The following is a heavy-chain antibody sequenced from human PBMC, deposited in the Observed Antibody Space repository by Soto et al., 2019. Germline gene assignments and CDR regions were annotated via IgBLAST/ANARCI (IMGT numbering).Heavy chain of an antibody. J-gene: IGHJ4*02. CDR2: ISAYNGNT. CDR3: ARALIRGFGDPPDY. D-gene: IGHD3-10*01. Sequence: GASVKVSCKASCYTFTSYGISWVRQAPGQGLEWMGWISAYNGNTNYAQKLQGRATMTTDTSTSTAYMELRSLRSDDTAVYYCARALIRGFGDPPDYWGQGTLVTVSS. CDR1: CYTFTSYG. V-gene: IGHV1-18*04.